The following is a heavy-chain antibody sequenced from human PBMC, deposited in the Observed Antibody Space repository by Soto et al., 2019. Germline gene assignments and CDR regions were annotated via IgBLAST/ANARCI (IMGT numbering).Heavy chain of an antibody. CDR3: ARRARPDFYYMVV. CDR2: ISSNGVGT. J-gene: IGHJ6*03. V-gene: IGHV3-64*01. Sequence: EVQLAESGGGLAQPGGSLRLSCAASGFTLRGYALDWVRQAPGKGLEYVSGISSNGVGTYYANSVQGRFTISRDNSKNTVSLQMGSLRPEDMAVYYCARRARPDFYYMVVWGKGTTVTVSS. CDR1: GFTLRGYA. D-gene: IGHD6-6*01.